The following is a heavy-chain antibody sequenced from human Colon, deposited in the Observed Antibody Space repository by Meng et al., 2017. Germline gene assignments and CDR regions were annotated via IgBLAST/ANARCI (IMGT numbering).Heavy chain of an antibody. J-gene: IGHJ4*02. D-gene: IGHD1-26*01. CDR2: TYYRSKWYN. Sequence: QVHLQQSGPGPGKPSQTLPPTCAISGDSVSSKSAAWSWIRRSPSRGLEWLGRTYYRSKWYNDYAVSVKSRISIYPDTSKNQFSLLLNSVTPEDTAVYYCASTENHFWGQGTLVTVAS. V-gene: IGHV6-1*01. CDR3: ASTENHF. CDR1: GDSVSSKSAA.